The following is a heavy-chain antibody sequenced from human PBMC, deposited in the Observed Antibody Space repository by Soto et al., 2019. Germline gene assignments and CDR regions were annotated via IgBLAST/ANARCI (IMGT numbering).Heavy chain of an antibody. CDR1: GYTFTSYA. CDR3: ARVSYGGEFDY. J-gene: IGHJ4*02. CDR2: INAGNGNT. D-gene: IGHD4-17*01. V-gene: IGHV1-3*05. Sequence: QVQLVQSGAEEKKPGASVKVSCKASGYTFTSYAMHWVRQAPGQRLEWMGWINAGNGNTKYSQKCQGRVTITRDTAASTAYMELNSLRSESTAVHYCARVSYGGEFDYWGQGTLVTVSS.